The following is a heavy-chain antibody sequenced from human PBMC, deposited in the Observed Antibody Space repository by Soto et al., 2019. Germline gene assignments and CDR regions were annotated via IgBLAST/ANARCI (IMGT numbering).Heavy chain of an antibody. D-gene: IGHD2-15*01. CDR1: GFSFNTGGVG. CDR3: VHNLAEFTGVAVAFATFNY. V-gene: IGHV2-5*02. Sequence: QITLKESGPTLVKPTETLTLTCTFSGFSFNTGGVGVGWVRQPPGQALEWLALTYWDDDSRYRPSLRSRLTIPQDTSKNQVVLRMTNMDPVDTGTYYCVHNLAEFTGVAVAFATFNYWGQGILVTVSS. J-gene: IGHJ4*02. CDR2: TYWDDDS.